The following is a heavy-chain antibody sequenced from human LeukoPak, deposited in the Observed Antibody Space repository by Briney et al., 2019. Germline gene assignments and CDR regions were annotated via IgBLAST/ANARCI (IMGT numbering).Heavy chain of an antibody. V-gene: IGHV1-2*02. J-gene: IGHJ6*02. CDR3: ASLTGKTNYYYGMDV. CDR1: GYTFTGYY. Sequence: ASVKVSCKASGYTFTGYYMHWVRQAPGQGLEWMGWINPNSGGTNYAQKFQGRVTMTRDTSLSTAYMELSRLRSDVTAVYYCASLTGKTNYYYGMDVWGQGTTVTVSS. D-gene: IGHD1-20*01. CDR2: INPNSGGT.